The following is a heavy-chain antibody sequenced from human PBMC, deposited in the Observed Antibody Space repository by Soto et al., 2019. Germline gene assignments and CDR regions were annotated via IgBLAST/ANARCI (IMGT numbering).Heavy chain of an antibody. D-gene: IGHD3-3*01. CDR3: AKGRAITVFGVITPFDS. CDR1: GFNFSNYA. CDR2: ISGNSGTT. J-gene: IGHJ4*02. Sequence: ESGGDFKQPGGSLRLSCEGSGFNFSNYALNWVRQAPGKRLEWVSVISGNSGTTYYAASVKGRFTISRDNSKKTLYLQKNSLRADNTTVYYCAKGRAITVFGVITPFDSWGQGTLVTVSS. V-gene: IGHV3-23*01.